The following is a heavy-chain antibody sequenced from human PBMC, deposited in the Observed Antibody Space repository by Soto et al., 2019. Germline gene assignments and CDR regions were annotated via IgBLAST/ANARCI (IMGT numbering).Heavy chain of an antibody. CDR3: ARVYYYDSSGYLGGSYYIDY. CDR2: IIPIFGTA. J-gene: IGHJ4*02. CDR1: GGTFSSYS. Sequence: SVNVSCKASGGTFSSYSIIWVRQAPGQGLEWMGGIIPIFGTANYAQKFQGRVTITADKSTSTAYMELSSLRSEDTAVYYCARVYYYDSSGYLGGSYYIDYWGQGTLVTVSS. D-gene: IGHD3-22*01. V-gene: IGHV1-69*06.